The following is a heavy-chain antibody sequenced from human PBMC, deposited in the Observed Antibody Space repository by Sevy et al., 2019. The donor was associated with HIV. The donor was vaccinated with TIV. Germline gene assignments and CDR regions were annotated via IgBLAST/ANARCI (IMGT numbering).Heavy chain of an antibody. CDR3: SNDDTNSWRGRPHG. CDR1: GFTFTNYN. Sequence: GESLKISCAGSGFTFTNYNMHWVRQAPGKGLERVAIIWFDGSQEYYSDSVKGRFTISRDNSKNTLYLRMNSMRTQDTAEYYRSNDDTNSWRGRPHGWGQGTLVTVSS. D-gene: IGHD1-26*01. J-gene: IGHJ4*02. CDR2: IWFDGSQE. V-gene: IGHV3-33*03.